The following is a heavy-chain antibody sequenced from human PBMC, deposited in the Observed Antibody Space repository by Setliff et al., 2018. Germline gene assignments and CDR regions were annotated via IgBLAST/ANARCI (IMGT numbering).Heavy chain of an antibody. CDR1: GGSLSSHY. CDR3: ARVGYYDFWSGYSAGDYFDY. Sequence: NPSETLSLTCTVSGGSLSSHYWSWIRQPPGKGLEWIGYVFYSGITNYNPSLKSRVTISVDTSKNQVSLRLNSVTAADTAVYYCARVGYYDFWSGYSAGDYFDYWGQGTLVTVSS. D-gene: IGHD3-3*01. CDR2: VFYSGIT. V-gene: IGHV4-59*11. J-gene: IGHJ4*02.